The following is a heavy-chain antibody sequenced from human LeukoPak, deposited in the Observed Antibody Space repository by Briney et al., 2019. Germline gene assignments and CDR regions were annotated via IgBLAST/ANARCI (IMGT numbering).Heavy chain of an antibody. V-gene: IGHV4-39*01. D-gene: IGHD2-15*01. J-gene: IGHJ3*02. CDR2: IYYSGRT. CDR3: ARPALGAFDI. Sequence: SETLSLTCTVSGGSINSRSYYWRWIRQSPGKGLEWIGSIYYSGRTYYNPSFKSRITISVDTSKNQSPLKVSSVTAAETAVYYCARPALGAFDIWGQGTMVTVSS. CDR1: GGSINSRSYY.